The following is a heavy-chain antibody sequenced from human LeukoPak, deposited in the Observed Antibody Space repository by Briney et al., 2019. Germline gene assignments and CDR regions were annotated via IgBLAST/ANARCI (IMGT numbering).Heavy chain of an antibody. D-gene: IGHD3-9*01. CDR1: GFTFSSYA. Sequence: GRSLRLSCAASGFTFSSYAMHWVRRAPGKGLEWVAVISYDGSNKYYADSVKGRFTISRDNSKNTLYLQMNSLRAEDTAVYYCAREGRYGRQNDYWGQGTLVTVSS. V-gene: IGHV3-30-3*01. J-gene: IGHJ4*02. CDR2: ISYDGSNK. CDR3: AREGRYGRQNDY.